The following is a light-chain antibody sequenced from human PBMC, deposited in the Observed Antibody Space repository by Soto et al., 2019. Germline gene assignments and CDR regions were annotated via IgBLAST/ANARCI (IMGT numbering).Light chain of an antibody. J-gene: IGKJ2*01. V-gene: IGKV1-5*01. CDR1: QSISSW. CDR3: QQYNNFPYT. CDR2: DAS. Sequence: DIQMTQSPSTLSASVGDRVTITCRAGQSISSWLAWYQQKPGKAPKLLIYDASTLESGVPSRFSGSASGTEFTLTISSLQPDDFATYYCQQYNNFPYTFGQGTKLEIK.